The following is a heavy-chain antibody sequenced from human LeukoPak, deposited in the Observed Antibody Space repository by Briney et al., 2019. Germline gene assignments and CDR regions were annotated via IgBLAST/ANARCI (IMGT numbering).Heavy chain of an antibody. CDR1: GFTFSSYA. CDR2: ISGSGGST. D-gene: IGHD4-17*01. CDR3: AKKDGDYVYGY. Sequence: GGSLSLSCAASGFTFSSYAMSWVLQAPGKGLEWVSAISGSGGSTYYADSVKGRFTISRDNSKNTLYLQMNSLRAEDTAVYYCAKKDGDYVYGYWGQGTLVTVSS. V-gene: IGHV3-23*01. J-gene: IGHJ4*02.